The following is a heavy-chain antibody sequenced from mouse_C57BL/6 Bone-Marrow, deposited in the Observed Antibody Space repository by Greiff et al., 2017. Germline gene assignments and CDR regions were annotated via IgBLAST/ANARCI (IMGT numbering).Heavy chain of an antibody. CDR3: ARYDVD. D-gene: IGHD2-3*01. CDR1: GYTFTSYG. V-gene: IGHV1-81*01. J-gene: IGHJ4*01. CDR2: IYPISGNT. Sequence: QVQLQQSGAELARPWASLKLSCTASGYTFTSYGISWVKQRTGQGLEWIGVIYPISGNTYYNENFKGQDTLTADTSSSTPYLELRSLTSEDSAVCISARYDVDWGKGTSVTVSS.